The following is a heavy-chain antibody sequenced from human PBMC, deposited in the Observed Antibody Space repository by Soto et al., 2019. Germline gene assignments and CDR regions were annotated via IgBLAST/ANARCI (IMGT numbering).Heavy chain of an antibody. CDR3: ARRYGYSFAY. CDR2: IYYSGST. D-gene: IGHD1-1*01. J-gene: IGHJ4*02. Sequence: SETLSLTCTVSGGSISSYYWSWIRQPPGKGLEWIGYIYYSGSTNYNPSLKSRVTISVDTSKNQFSLKLSSVTAADTAVYYCARRYGYSFAYSAQGTLVTVSS. V-gene: IGHV4-59*08. CDR1: GGSISSYY.